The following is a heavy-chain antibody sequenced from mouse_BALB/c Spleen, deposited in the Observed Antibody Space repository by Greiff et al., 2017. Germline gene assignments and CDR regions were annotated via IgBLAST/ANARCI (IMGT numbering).Heavy chain of an antibody. Sequence: EVMLVESGGGLVQPGGSRKLSCAASGFTFSDYGMAWVRQAPGKGPEWVAFISNLAYSIYYADTVTGRFTISRENAKNTLYLEMSSLRSEDTAMYYCAREGYGYLYYFDYWGQGTTLTVSS. CDR3: AREGYGYLYYFDY. CDR1: GFTFSDYG. V-gene: IGHV5-15*02. J-gene: IGHJ2*01. CDR2: ISNLAYSI. D-gene: IGHD1-2*01.